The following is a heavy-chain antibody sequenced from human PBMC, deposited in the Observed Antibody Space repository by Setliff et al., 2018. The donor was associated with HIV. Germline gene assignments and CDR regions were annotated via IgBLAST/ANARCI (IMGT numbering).Heavy chain of an antibody. CDR3: ARDPTGPTGEDY. J-gene: IGHJ4*02. D-gene: IGHD1-1*01. CDR2: IKPGTP. Sequence: ASVKVSCKSSGYTFTAHHIHWVRQAPGQGLEWMGMIKPGTPNIAQKFLRRVTMTGDTSTSTVYMELSSLRSEDTAVYYCARDPTGPTGEDYWGQGTLVTVSS. V-gene: IGHV1-46*01. CDR1: GYTFTAHH.